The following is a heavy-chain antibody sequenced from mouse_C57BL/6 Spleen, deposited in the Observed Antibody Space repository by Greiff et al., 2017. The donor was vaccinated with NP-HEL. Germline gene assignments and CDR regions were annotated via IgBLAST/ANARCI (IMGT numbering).Heavy chain of an antibody. Sequence: QVQLQQPGAELVKPGASVKLSCKASGYTFTSYWMQWVKQRPGQGLEWIGEIDPSDSYTNYNQKFKGKATLTVDTSPRTAYMQLSSLTSEDSAVYYCARRAYSNYVGAMDYWGQGTSVTVSS. V-gene: IGHV1-50*01. J-gene: IGHJ4*01. CDR1: GYTFTSYW. CDR3: ARRAYSNYVGAMDY. CDR2: IDPSDSYT. D-gene: IGHD2-5*01.